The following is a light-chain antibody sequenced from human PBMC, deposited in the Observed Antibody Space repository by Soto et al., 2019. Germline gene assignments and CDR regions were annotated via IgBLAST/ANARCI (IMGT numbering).Light chain of an antibody. Sequence: DTVLSKSPASLAVSLGGRATINCKSSQRLLYRSNNKNYLAWYQHIPGQPPKLLIFWASTRDSGVPDRFSGSGSETDFTLTISNVQADDAAVYYCQQYYNPPWTFGQGTKVEI. V-gene: IGKV4-1*01. J-gene: IGKJ1*01. CDR2: WAS. CDR3: QQYYNPPWT. CDR1: QRLLYRSNNKNY.